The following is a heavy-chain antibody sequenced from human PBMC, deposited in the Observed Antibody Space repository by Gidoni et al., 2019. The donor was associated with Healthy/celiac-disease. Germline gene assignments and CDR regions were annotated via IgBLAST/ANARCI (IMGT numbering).Heavy chain of an antibody. CDR1: EFSLSTSCLG. V-gene: IGHV2-5*02. J-gene: IGHJ4*02. CDR3: AHSPRTIFGVVISDVDD. Sequence: PLQESGPTLVTPTQTLTLTCTSSEFSLSTSCLGVGWIRQPPGKALEWLALIYWDDEKGYSPSLKSRLTITKDTSKNQVVLTMTNMDPVDTATYYCAHSPRTIFGVVISDVDDWGQGTLVTVSS. CDR2: IYWDDEK. D-gene: IGHD3-3*01.